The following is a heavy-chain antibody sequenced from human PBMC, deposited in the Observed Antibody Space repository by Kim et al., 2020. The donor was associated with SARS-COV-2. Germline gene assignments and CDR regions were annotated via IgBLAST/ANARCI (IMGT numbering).Heavy chain of an antibody. CDR2: IRNTGNRFPT. V-gene: IGHV3-72*01. D-gene: IGHD6-19*01. J-gene: IGHJ4*02. CDR1: GFSFSDHY. Sequence: GGSLRLSCIASGFSFSDHYMDWVRQAPGKGLEWIGPIRNTGNRFPTEYAASVRGRFTISRDDSKNSLFLQMSSLKTEDTAVYYCARDRDGAGTDWGQRTRVAV. CDR3: ARDRDGAGTD.